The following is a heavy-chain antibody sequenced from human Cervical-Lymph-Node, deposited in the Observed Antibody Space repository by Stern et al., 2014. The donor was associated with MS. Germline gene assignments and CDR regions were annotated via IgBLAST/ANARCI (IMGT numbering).Heavy chain of an antibody. D-gene: IGHD3-10*01. Sequence: QVQLVQSGAEVKKPGSSVKVSCKASRDTFSHNALSWIRQAPGQGLEWMGGILPMLGTTSYAQKFQGRVTITADRVKNIVYMELRSLKSEDSAIYFCARDEGDYGSGSEDSWFDPWGQGTLVTVSS. J-gene: IGHJ5*02. CDR1: RDTFSHNA. CDR3: ARDEGDYGSGSEDSWFDP. CDR2: ILPMLGTT. V-gene: IGHV1-69*06.